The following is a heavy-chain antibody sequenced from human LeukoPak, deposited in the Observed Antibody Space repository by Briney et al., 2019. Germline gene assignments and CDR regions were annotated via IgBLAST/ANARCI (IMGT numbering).Heavy chain of an antibody. CDR3: ARARGSYAFDI. Sequence: GGSLRLSCTASGFTVSSHYMAWVRQAPGKGLECVSFIYSDGATKYADSVRGRFIISRDNSKSTLFLQMNSLRAEDTALYYCARARGSYAFDIWGQGTMVTVSS. J-gene: IGHJ3*02. CDR2: IYSDGAT. CDR1: GFTVSSHY. V-gene: IGHV3-66*01. D-gene: IGHD2-15*01.